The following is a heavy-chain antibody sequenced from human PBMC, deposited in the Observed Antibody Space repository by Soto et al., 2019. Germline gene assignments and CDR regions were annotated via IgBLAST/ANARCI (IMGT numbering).Heavy chain of an antibody. CDR2: IYWDDDK. CDR3: ARRPPSEFSNNRVDP. J-gene: IGHJ5*02. V-gene: IGHV2-5*02. Sequence: QITLKESGPTLVKPTQTLTLTCTFSGFSLSTSGVAVGWIRQPPGKALEWLALIYWDDDKRYSPSLKSRLTITKDTSKNQVVLTMTNKDPVDTATYYCARRPPSEFSNNRVDPWGQGTLVTVSS. CDR1: GFSLSTSGVA.